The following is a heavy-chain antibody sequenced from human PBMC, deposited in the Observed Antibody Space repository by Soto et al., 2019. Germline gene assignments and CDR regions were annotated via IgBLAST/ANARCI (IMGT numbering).Heavy chain of an antibody. CDR1: GGSISSSSYY. D-gene: IGHD3-10*01. CDR2: IYYSGST. CDR3: ARQGGGYGSGSYFQH. Sequence: QLQLQESGPGLVKPSETLSLTCTVSGGSISSSSYYWGWIRQPPGKGLEWIGSIYYSGSTYYNPSLKSRVTISVDTSKNQFSLKLSSVTAADTAVYYCARQGGGYGSGSYFQHWGQGTLVTVSS. V-gene: IGHV4-39*01. J-gene: IGHJ1*01.